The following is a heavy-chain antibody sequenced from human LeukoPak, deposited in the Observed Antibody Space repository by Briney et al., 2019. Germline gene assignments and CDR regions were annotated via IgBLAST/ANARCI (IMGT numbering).Heavy chain of an antibody. CDR2: ISSSGSTI. Sequence: GGSLRLSCAASGFTFSSYEMNWVRQAPGKGLEWVPYISSSGSTIYYADSVKGRFTISRDNAKNSLYLQMNSLRAEDTAVYYCATLSTRIAVAGGYNWFDPWGQGTLVTVSS. V-gene: IGHV3-48*03. D-gene: IGHD6-19*01. CDR3: ATLSTRIAVAGGYNWFDP. J-gene: IGHJ5*02. CDR1: GFTFSSYE.